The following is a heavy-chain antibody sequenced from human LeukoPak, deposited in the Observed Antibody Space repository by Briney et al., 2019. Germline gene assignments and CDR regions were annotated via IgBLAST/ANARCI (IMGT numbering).Heavy chain of an antibody. V-gene: IGHV3-64*01. Sequence: PGGSLRLSCAASGFTFSSYAMHWVRQAPGKGLEYVSTISSNGGSTYYASSVKGRFTVSRDNSKNTLYLQMGSLRAEDMAVYYCARLVGATNYFDSWGQGTLVTVSS. D-gene: IGHD1-26*01. J-gene: IGHJ4*02. CDR3: ARLVGATNYFDS. CDR2: ISSNGGST. CDR1: GFTFSSYA.